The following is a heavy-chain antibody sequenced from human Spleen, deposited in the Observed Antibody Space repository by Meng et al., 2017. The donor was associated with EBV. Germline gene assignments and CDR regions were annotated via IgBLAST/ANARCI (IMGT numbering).Heavy chain of an antibody. CDR3: ASESGRGFTPDY. Sequence: QLQLVQSGSEWKKPGSSVMVACKPSGGTFRSDASSWGRQAPGQGLVWMGGLIPMTGVAHYAQKFQDRVSIIADESTSTHYLELSSLRSEDTAIYFCASESGRGFTPDYWGQGTLVTVSS. J-gene: IGHJ4*02. D-gene: IGHD3-10*01. CDR2: LIPMTGVA. CDR1: GGTFRSDA. V-gene: IGHV1-69*01.